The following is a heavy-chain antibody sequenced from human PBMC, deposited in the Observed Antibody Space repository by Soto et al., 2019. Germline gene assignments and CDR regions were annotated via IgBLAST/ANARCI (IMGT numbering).Heavy chain of an antibody. CDR3: AKDVAADSFTFFDY. CDR2: ISWNDVTV. V-gene: IGHV3-9*01. Sequence: PGGSLSLSCAASGFSFDDYAMIWVRQAPGEGLEWVAGISWNDVTVRYADSVKGRFIISRDNTKSSLYLQMNSLSTEDTALYYCAKDVAADSFTFFDYLGQGTLVTVSS. J-gene: IGHJ4*02. CDR1: GFSFDDYA. D-gene: IGHD2-15*01.